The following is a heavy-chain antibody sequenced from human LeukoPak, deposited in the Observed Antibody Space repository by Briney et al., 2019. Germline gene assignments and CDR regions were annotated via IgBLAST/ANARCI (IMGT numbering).Heavy chain of an antibody. CDR2: IYYSGST. V-gene: IGHV4-59*12. Sequence: SETLSLTCTVSGGSISSYYWSWIRQPPGKGLEWIGYIYYSGSTNYNPSLKSRVTISVDTSKNQFSLKLSSVTAADTAVYYCARDSTLFNPGGMDVWGQGTTVTVSS. J-gene: IGHJ6*02. CDR1: GGSISSYY. CDR3: ARDSTLFNPGGMDV.